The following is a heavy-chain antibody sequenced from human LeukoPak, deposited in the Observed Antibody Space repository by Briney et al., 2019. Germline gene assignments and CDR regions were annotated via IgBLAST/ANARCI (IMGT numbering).Heavy chain of an antibody. D-gene: IGHD3-22*01. J-gene: IGHJ4*02. Sequence: GGSLRLSCAASGFTFSSYGMHWVRQAPGKGLEWVAFIRYDGSNKYYADSVKGRFTISRGNSKNTLYLQMNSLRAEDTAVYYCAKSYYDSSGYYYVSYFDYWGQGTLVTVSS. CDR3: AKSYYDSSGYYYVSYFDY. CDR2: IRYDGSNK. V-gene: IGHV3-30*02. CDR1: GFTFSSYG.